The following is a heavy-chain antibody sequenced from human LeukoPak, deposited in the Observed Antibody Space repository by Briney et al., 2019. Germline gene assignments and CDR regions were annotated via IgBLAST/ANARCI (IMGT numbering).Heavy chain of an antibody. CDR3: ARWYWNYGEYYFDY. D-gene: IGHD1-7*01. Sequence: SETLSLTCTVSGGSISSYYWSWIRQPPGKGLEWIGYIYTSGSTNYNPSLKSRVTISVDTSKNQFSLKLSSVTAADTAVYYCARWYWNYGEYYFDYWGQGTLVTVSS. J-gene: IGHJ4*02. V-gene: IGHV4-4*09. CDR1: GGSISSYY. CDR2: IYTSGST.